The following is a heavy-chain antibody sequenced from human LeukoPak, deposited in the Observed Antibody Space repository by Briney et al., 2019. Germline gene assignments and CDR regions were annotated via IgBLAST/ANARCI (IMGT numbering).Heavy chain of an antibody. J-gene: IGHJ4*02. D-gene: IGHD3-3*01. Sequence: ASVMVSCKASGYTFTGYYMHWVRQAPGQGLEWMGRINPNSGGTNYAQKFRGRVTMTRDTSISTAYMELSRLRSDDTAVYYCARDRTIFGVVPDYWGQGTLVTVSS. V-gene: IGHV1-2*06. CDR2: INPNSGGT. CDR1: GYTFTGYY. CDR3: ARDRTIFGVVPDY.